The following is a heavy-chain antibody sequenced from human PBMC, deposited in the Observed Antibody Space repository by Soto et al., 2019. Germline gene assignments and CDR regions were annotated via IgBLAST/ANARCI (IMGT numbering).Heavy chain of an antibody. CDR1: GGSISSSNW. CDR3: PRGARQHHWTYVGWCEP. D-gene: IGHD1-7*01. J-gene: IGHJ5*02. V-gene: IGHV4-4*02. Sequence: SETLSLTCAVSGGSISSSNWWSWVRQPPGKGLECIREIYHSGSTNYNPSLKSRVTISVDKSKNQFSLKLSSVTAADTAVYYCPRGARQHHWTYVGWCEPWGKGSLVT. CDR2: IYHSGST.